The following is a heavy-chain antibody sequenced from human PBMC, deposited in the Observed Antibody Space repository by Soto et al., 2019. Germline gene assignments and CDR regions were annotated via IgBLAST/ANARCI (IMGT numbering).Heavy chain of an antibody. J-gene: IGHJ4*02. D-gene: IGHD5-12*01. Sequence: GGSLRLSCAASGFTFSSYSMNWVRQAPGKGLEWVSSISCSSSNIYYADSVKGRFTISRDNAKNSLYLQMNSLRAEDTAVYYCAKDSSGSGYDYWYLDYWGQGTLVTVSS. CDR1: GFTFSSYS. CDR3: AKDSSGSGYDYWYLDY. CDR2: ISCSSSNI. V-gene: IGHV3-21*01.